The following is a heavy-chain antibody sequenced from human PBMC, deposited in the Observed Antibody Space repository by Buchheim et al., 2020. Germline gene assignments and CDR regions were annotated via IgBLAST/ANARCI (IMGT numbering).Heavy chain of an antibody. CDR3: ARDQVGVAAGDGMDV. D-gene: IGHD6-19*01. V-gene: IGHV3-7*03. Sequence: EVQLVESGGGLVQPGGSLRLSCAASGFTFSSYWMSWVRQAPGKGLEWVANIKQDGREEYYVDSVKGRFTISRDNAKNSLNLQMNSRGAEDTAVYYWARDQVGVAAGDGMDVWGKGTT. CDR1: GFTFSSYW. CDR2: IKQDGREE. J-gene: IGHJ6*04.